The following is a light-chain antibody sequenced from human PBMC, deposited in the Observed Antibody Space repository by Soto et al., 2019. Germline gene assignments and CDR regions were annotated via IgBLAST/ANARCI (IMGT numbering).Light chain of an antibody. CDR1: QSVSSTY. V-gene: IGKV3-20*01. J-gene: IGKJ4*01. CDR3: QQYGSSPRLT. CDR2: GTS. Sequence: EVVLTQSPATLSLSPGERATLSCRASQSVSSTYLAWYQQQPGQAPRLLMSGTSNRATGTPDRFSGSGSGTDFTLTISRLEPEDFAVYYCQQYGSSPRLTSGGGTKV.